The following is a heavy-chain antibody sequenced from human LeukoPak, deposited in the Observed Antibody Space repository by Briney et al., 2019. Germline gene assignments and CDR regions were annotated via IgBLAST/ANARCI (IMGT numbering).Heavy chain of an antibody. CDR1: GGSISSYY. CDR2: IYTSGST. J-gene: IGHJ6*02. V-gene: IGHV4-4*07. CDR3: ARDGYCRSTSCLPPSKYYYYGMDV. D-gene: IGHD2-2*03. Sequence: SETLSLTCTVSGGSISSYYWSWIRQPAGKGLEWIGRIYTSGSTNYNPSLKSRLTMSVDTSKNQYSLKLSSVTAADTDVYYCARDGYCRSTSCLPPSKYYYYGMDVWGQGTTATVSS.